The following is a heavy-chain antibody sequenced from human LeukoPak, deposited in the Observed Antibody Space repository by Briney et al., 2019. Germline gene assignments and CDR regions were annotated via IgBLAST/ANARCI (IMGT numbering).Heavy chain of an antibody. Sequence: KPSETLSLTCSVASDSINYYYWNWIRQPPGKELEWIAYTHYTGNTKSNPSLKSRVTTSVDTSKSQFSLKLSSVTAADTAVYYCAKWSSTLKAFDFWGQGILAIVSS. CDR1: SDSINYYY. CDR2: THYTGNT. J-gene: IGHJ4*02. CDR3: AKWSSTLKAFDF. D-gene: IGHD2-8*01. V-gene: IGHV4-59*08.